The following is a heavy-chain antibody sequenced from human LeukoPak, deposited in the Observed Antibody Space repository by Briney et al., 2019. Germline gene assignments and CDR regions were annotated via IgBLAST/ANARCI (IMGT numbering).Heavy chain of an antibody. CDR1: GFTFSGSA. D-gene: IGHD2-2*01. J-gene: IGHJ4*02. CDR3: TRRVRNCSSTSCYSVGDY. V-gene: IGHV3-73*01. Sequence: GGSLKLSCAASGFTFSGSAMHWVRQASGKGLEWVGRIRSKANSYATAYAASVKGRFTISRDDSKNTAYLQMNSLKTEDTAVYYCTRRVRNCSSTSCYSVGDYWGQGTLVTVSS. CDR2: IRSKANSYAT.